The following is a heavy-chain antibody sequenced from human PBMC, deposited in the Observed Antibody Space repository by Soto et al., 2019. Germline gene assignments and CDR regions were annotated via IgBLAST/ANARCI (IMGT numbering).Heavy chain of an antibody. CDR3: AGSFWGGVTALGY. CDR1: GGSISSYY. Sequence: SETLSLTCTVSGGSISSYYWSWIRQPPGKGLEWIGYIYYSGSTNYNPSLKSRLTISVDTSKNQFSLKLSSVTAAATAVYYCAGSFWGGVTALGYWGQGTLVTVSS. D-gene: IGHD2-21*02. J-gene: IGHJ4*02. CDR2: IYYSGST. V-gene: IGHV4-59*01.